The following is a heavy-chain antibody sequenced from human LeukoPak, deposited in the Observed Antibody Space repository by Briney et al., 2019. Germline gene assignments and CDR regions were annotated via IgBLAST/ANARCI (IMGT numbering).Heavy chain of an antibody. CDR3: AGGRGDF. V-gene: IGHV3-7*01. Sequence: GGSLRLSCAASGFTFSSYWMSWVRQAPGKGLEWVAIIKLDEIEKYYVDSVKGRFTISRDNAKSSLSLQMNSLRAEDTAVYYCAGGRGDFWGQGTLVTVSS. CDR2: IKLDEIEK. J-gene: IGHJ4*02. D-gene: IGHD3-10*01. CDR1: GFTFSSYW.